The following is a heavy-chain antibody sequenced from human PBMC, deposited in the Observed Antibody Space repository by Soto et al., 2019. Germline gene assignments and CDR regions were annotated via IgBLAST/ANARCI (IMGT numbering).Heavy chain of an antibody. CDR1: GFTFSGYW. CDR2: INNDGSST. CDR3: ARDRGSNWFDP. V-gene: IGHV3-74*03. J-gene: IGHJ5*02. Sequence: EVQLVESGGGLVQPGGSLRLSCAASGFTFSGYWMHWVRQAPGKGLVCVSRINNDGSSTLYADSVRGRFTISRDNAENTLYLQMNSLGAEDTAVYYCARDRGSNWFDPWGQGTLVTVSS.